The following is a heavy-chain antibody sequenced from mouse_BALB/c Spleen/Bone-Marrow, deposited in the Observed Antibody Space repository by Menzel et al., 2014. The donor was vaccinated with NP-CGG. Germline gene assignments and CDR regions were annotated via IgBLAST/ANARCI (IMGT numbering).Heavy chain of an antibody. D-gene: IGHD1-1*02. CDR1: GYTFTNYW. Sequence: VQLVESGAELVRPGTSVKISCKASGYTFTNYWLGWVKQRPGHGLEWIGDIYPGGGYTNYNEKFKGKATLNADKSSSTAYMRLSSLTTEDSAVYFYARGVDYFDYWGQGTTLTVSS. CDR3: ARGVDYFDY. CDR2: IYPGGGYT. V-gene: IGHV1-63*01. J-gene: IGHJ2*01.